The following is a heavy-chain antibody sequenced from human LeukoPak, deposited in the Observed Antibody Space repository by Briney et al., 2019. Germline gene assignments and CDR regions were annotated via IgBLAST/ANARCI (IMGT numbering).Heavy chain of an antibody. CDR3: ARGHLSLTGSDAFDI. V-gene: IGHV3-48*03. D-gene: IGHD3-10*01. CDR2: ISSGGSTI. CDR1: GFTFGSYE. Sequence: GGSLRLSCAASGFTFGSYEMNWVRQAPGKGLEWGSYISSGGSTIYYADSVKGRFTISRDNAKNSLYLQVNSLRAEDTAVYYCARGHLSLTGSDAFDIWGQGTMVTVSS. J-gene: IGHJ3*02.